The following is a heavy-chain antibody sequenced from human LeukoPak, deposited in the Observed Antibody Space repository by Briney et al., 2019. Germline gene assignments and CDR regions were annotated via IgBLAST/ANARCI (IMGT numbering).Heavy chain of an antibody. J-gene: IGHJ4*02. D-gene: IGHD3-22*01. CDR1: GGTFSSYT. CDR3: ARSSYYYDSSGLDY. CDR2: IIPILDIA. Sequence: GAPVKVSCKASGGTFSSYTISWVRQAPGQGLEWMGRIIPILDIANYAQKFQGKVTITADKSTSTAYMELSSLRSEDTAVYYCARSSYYYDSSGLDYWGQGTLVTVSS. V-gene: IGHV1-69*02.